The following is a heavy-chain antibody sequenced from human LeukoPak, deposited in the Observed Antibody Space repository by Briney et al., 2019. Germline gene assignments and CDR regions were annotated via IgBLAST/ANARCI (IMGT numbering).Heavy chain of an antibody. CDR1: GFTFSSYS. Sequence: PGGSLRLSCAAFGFTFSSYSMNWVRQAPGKGLEWVSYISSSSSTIYYADSVKGRFTISRDNAKNSLYMRMESLRDEDTAIYYCARDTLEYSNSPHALDIWGQGTMVTVSS. D-gene: IGHD4-23*01. J-gene: IGHJ3*02. CDR3: ARDTLEYSNSPHALDI. V-gene: IGHV3-48*02. CDR2: ISSSSSTI.